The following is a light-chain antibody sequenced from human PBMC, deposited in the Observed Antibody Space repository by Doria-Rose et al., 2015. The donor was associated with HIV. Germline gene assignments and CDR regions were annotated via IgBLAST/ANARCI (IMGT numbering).Light chain of an antibody. V-gene: IGKV4-1*01. CDR3: QQYYDTPS. J-gene: IGKJ3*01. CDR2: WAS. CDR1: QSLLYTSKNY. Sequence: QSPESLGMSLGERATFNCKSNQSLLYTSKNYLAQYQQKPGQPPKLLIYWASTRQSGVPARFSGSGSGTDFTLTISSLEAEDVAVYYCQQYYDTPSFGPGTTVDIK.